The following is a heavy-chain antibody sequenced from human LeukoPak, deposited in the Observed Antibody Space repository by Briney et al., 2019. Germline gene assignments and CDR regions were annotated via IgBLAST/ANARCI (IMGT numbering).Heavy chain of an antibody. D-gene: IGHD2-2*01. CDR1: GFSFSSHG. CDR3: AKDMRAVSFQIEY. V-gene: IGHV3-30*18. CDR2: ISHDGRLK. Sequence: PGGSLRLSCEVSGFSFSSHGIHWVRQTPGKGLEWVAMISHDGRLKYYGDAVKGRFTISRDDSKNTVHLQMNSLRTEGTAVYYCAKDMRAVSFQIEYWGQGTSVTVSS. J-gene: IGHJ4*02.